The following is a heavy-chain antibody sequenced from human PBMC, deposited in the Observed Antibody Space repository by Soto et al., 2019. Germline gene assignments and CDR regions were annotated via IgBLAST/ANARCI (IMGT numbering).Heavy chain of an antibody. D-gene: IGHD2-21*02. Sequence: SVKVSGKASGGTFSSYAISWVRQAPGQGLEWMGGIIPIFGTANYAQKFQGRVTITADESTSTAYMELSSLRSEDTAVYYCARDRVVVTAHGYYYGMDVWGQGTTVTVSS. CDR1: GGTFSSYA. J-gene: IGHJ6*02. V-gene: IGHV1-69*13. CDR2: IIPIFGTA. CDR3: ARDRVVVTAHGYYYGMDV.